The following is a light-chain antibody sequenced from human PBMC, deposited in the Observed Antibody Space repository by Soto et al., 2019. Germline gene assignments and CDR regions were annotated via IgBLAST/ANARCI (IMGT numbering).Light chain of an antibody. CDR1: SSNIGAGYD. J-gene: IGLJ3*02. V-gene: IGLV1-40*01. Sequence: QSALTQPPSVSGAPGQRVTISCTGSSSNIGAGYDVQWYQQLPGTAPKLLIYGDNNRPSGVPDRFSGSKSGTSASLAITGLQAEDEADYYCQSYDSSLSAWVFGGGTKLTVL. CDR3: QSYDSSLSAWV. CDR2: GDN.